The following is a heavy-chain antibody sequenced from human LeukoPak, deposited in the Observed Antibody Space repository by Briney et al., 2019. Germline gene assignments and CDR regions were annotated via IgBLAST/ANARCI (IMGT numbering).Heavy chain of an antibody. V-gene: IGHV1-2*02. CDR3: ARDPGYCSGGSCYGFDY. CDR2: INPNSGGT. D-gene: IGHD2-15*01. Sequence: ASVKVSCKASGYTFTGYYMHWVRQAPGQGLEGMGWINPNSGGTNYAQKFQGRVTMTRDTSISTAYMELSRLRSDDTAVYYCARDPGYCSGGSCYGFDYWGQGTLVTVSS. J-gene: IGHJ4*02. CDR1: GYTFTGYY.